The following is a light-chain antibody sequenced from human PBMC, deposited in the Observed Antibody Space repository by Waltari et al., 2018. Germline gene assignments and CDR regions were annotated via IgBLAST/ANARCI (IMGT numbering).Light chain of an antibody. CDR3: AAWDDTLHGRV. CDR1: RSNVGNNA. Sequence: QSVLAQPPSASGTPGQTVTISCSGSRSNVGNNAVNWFQQLPGTAPKVVFSTGYPLPSGVPYRFSATKSGTSASLAISGLQSEDEADYYCAAWDDTLHGRVFGGGTRLTVL. V-gene: IGLV1-44*01. J-gene: IGLJ2*01. CDR2: TGY.